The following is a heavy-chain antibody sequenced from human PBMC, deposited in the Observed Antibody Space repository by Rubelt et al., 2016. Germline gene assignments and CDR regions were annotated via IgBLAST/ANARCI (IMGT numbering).Heavy chain of an antibody. D-gene: IGHD1/OR15-1a*01. J-gene: IGHJ6*02. CDR3: AREDPYQAPTKEDGMDV. CDR1: GFSFRSYS. V-gene: IGHV3-48*01. CDR2: ISSTSGTL. Sequence: EVRLVESGGGLVQPGGSLRLSCAASGFSFRSYSMNWVRQAPGKGLEWIAYISSTSGTLSYAASVKGRFTVARENSINSMYLQMRSLRAEDTAIYNCAREDPYQAPTKEDGMDVRGPGTTVTVSS.